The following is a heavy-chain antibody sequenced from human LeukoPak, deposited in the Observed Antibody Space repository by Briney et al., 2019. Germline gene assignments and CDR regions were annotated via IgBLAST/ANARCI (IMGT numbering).Heavy chain of an antibody. V-gene: IGHV3-23*01. CDR1: GVAFRNYG. Sequence: GGSLRLSCSASGVAFRNYGMAWVRQAPGKGLDFVSAVNAKGDVTFYADSVKGRFTMSRDNSKNTLYLQMNSLRAEDTGVYYCAKEKGDGLPFDYWGQGTLITVSS. CDR2: VNAKGDVT. CDR3: AKEKGDGLPFDY. J-gene: IGHJ4*02. D-gene: IGHD5-24*01.